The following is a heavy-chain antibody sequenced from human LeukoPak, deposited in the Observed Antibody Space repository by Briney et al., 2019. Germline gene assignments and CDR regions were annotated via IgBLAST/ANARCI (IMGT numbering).Heavy chain of an antibody. J-gene: IGHJ4*02. Sequence: ASVKVSCKASGYTFTGYYMHWVRQAPGQGLEWMGWINPNSGGTNYAQKFQGRVTMTGDTSISTAYMELSGLRSDDTAVYYCARDRYSYGYGEFDYWGQGTLVTVSS. D-gene: IGHD5-18*01. CDR2: INPNSGGT. CDR1: GYTFTGYY. V-gene: IGHV1-2*02. CDR3: ARDRYSYGYGEFDY.